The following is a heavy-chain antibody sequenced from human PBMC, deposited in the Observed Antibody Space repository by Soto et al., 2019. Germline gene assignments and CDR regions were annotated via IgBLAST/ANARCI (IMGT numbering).Heavy chain of an antibody. J-gene: IGHJ3*01. V-gene: IGHV4-31*03. CDR2: IYHSGST. Sequence: SSDTLSLTCSVSGDSLTIGGHYWTWIRQHPGKGLEWIGYIYHSGSTYYSPSLKSRVTISVDTSENQVSLKLTSMTAADTAVYYCASGVDGFDVRGHGKMVTGSS. CDR3: ASGVDGFDV. CDR1: GDSLTIGGHY. D-gene: IGHD3-10*01.